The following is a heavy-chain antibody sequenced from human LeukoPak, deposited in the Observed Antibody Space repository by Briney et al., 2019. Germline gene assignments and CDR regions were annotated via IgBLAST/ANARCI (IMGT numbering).Heavy chain of an antibody. CDR2: IYHSGST. CDR1: NGSISSVGYY. D-gene: IGHD3-10*01. V-gene: IGHV4-31*01. Sequence: SQTLSLTCTVSNGSISSVGYYWSWIRQKPGKGLEFIGYIYHSGSTYYNPSLKRSITISMDTSENQFSLRLTAVTAADSAIYYCARTPSRTRVFDYWGQGTLVTVSS. J-gene: IGHJ4*02. CDR3: ARTPSRTRVFDY.